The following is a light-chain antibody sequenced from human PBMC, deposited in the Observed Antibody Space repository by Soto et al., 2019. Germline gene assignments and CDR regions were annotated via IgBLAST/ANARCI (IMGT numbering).Light chain of an antibody. J-gene: IGLJ3*02. V-gene: IGLV2-11*01. CDR2: DVS. CDR3: GSFTTNRIWV. CDR1: SSDVGGYNY. Sequence: QSALTQPRSVSGSPGQSVTISCTGTSSDVGGYNYVSWYQQHPGKAPKLMIYDVSKRPSGVPDRFSGSKSGNTASLTISGLQVEDEADYICGSFTTNRIWVFGGGTKVTVL.